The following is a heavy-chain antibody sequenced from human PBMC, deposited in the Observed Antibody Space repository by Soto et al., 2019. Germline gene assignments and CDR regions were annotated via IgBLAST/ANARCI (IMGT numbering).Heavy chain of an antibody. D-gene: IGHD6-6*01. CDR2: VYHSGST. Sequence: SETLSLSCAVSSGSISSSNWWIWVRQPPGKGLEWIGEVYHSGSTNYNPSLKSRVTISVDKSKNQVSLKLTSVTAADTAVYYCAKMASGSSYFDYPGQATLVTLSS. CDR3: AKMASGSSYFDY. V-gene: IGHV4-4*02. CDR1: SGSISSSNW. J-gene: IGHJ4*02.